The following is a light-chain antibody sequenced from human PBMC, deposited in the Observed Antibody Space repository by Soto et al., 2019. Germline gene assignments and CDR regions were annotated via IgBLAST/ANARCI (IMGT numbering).Light chain of an antibody. V-gene: IGKV3-20*01. CDR2: GAS. CDR3: QQDGSSPLT. CDR1: QSVSSSY. J-gene: IGKJ4*01. Sequence: EIGLTQSPGTLSFSPGERATLSCRASQSVSSSYLAWYQQKPGQAPRLLIHGASSRATGIPDRFSGSGSGTDFTLTISRLEPEGFAVYYCQQDGSSPLTGDGGTKVEIK.